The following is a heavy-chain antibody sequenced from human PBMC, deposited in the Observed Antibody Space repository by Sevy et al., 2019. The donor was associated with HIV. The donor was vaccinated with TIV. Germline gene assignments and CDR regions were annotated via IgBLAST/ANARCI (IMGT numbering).Heavy chain of an antibody. V-gene: IGHV1-8*01. CDR3: ARIGYCSSTSCSHYYYYGMDV. J-gene: IGHJ6*02. CDR1: GYTFTSYD. D-gene: IGHD2-2*01. CDR2: MNPNSGNT. Sequence: ASVKVSCKASGYTFTSYDINWVRLATGQGLEWMGWMNPNSGNTGYAQKFQGRVTMTRNTSISTAYMELSSLRSEDTAVYYCARIGYCSSTSCSHYYYYGMDVWGQGTTVTVSS.